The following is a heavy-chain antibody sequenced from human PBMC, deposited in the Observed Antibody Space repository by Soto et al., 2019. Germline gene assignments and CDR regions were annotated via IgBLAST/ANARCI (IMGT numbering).Heavy chain of an antibody. CDR2: IKQDGSEK. CDR3: ARALVVVAATHNWFDP. J-gene: IGHJ5*02. Sequence: GGPLRLSCAASGFTFSSYWMSWVRQAPGKGLEWVANIKQDGSEKYYVDSVKGRFTISRDNAKNSLYLQMNSLRAEDTAVYYCARALVVVAATHNWFDPWGQGTLVTVSS. D-gene: IGHD2-15*01. V-gene: IGHV3-7*01. CDR1: GFTFSSYW.